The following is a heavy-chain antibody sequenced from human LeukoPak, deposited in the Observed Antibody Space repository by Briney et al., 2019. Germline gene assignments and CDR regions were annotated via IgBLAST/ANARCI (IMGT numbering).Heavy chain of an antibody. J-gene: IGHJ4*02. V-gene: IGHV5-51*01. D-gene: IGHD7-27*01. CDR1: GYSFTTYW. CDR2: IYPGDSDT. Sequence: GESLQISCQGSGYSFTTYWIGWVRQMPGKGLEWMGIIYPGDSDTRYSPSFQGQVTISADKPISTAYLQWSSLKASDTAMYYCARLSNGITGAFDYWGQGTLVTVSS. CDR3: ARLSNGITGAFDY.